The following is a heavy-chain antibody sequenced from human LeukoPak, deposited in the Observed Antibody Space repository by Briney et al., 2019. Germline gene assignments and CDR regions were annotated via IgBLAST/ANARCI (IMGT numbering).Heavy chain of an antibody. CDR2: LNPNSGNT. J-gene: IGHJ4*02. D-gene: IGHD5-18*01. CDR1: GYTFTSYD. CDR3: ARGHVLNTAMVTD. Sequence: GASVKVSCKASGYTFTSYDINWVRQATGQGLEWMGWLNPNSGNTGYAQKFQGRVTMTRNTSISTAYMELSSLRSEDTAVYYCARGHVLNTAMVTDWGQGTLVTVSS. V-gene: IGHV1-8*01.